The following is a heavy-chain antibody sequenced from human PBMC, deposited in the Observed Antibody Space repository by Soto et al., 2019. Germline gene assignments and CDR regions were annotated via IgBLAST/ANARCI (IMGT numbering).Heavy chain of an antibody. V-gene: IGHV1-18*01. D-gene: IGHD3-3*01. CDR3: ARAVTIFGVVLNWFDP. J-gene: IGHJ5*02. Sequence: GPSVKVSCKASGYTFTSYGISWVRQAPGQGLEWMGWISAYNGNTNYAQKLQGRVTMTTDTSTSTAYMELRSLRSDDTAVYYCARAVTIFGVVLNWFDPWGQGTLVTVSS. CDR1: GYTFTSYG. CDR2: ISAYNGNT.